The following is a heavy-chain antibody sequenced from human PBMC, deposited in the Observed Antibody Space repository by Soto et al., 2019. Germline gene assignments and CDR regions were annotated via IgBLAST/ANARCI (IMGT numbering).Heavy chain of an antibody. CDR2: IYHSGST. J-gene: IGHJ4*02. Sequence: SETLSLTCAVSGGSISSGGYSWSWIRQPPGKGLEWIGYIYHSGSTYYNPSLKSRVTISVDTSKNQFSLKLSSVTAADTAVDYCMLGSGWKDFDYWGQGTLVTVSS. CDR3: MLGSGWKDFDY. D-gene: IGHD3-22*01. V-gene: IGHV4-30-2*01. CDR1: GGSISSGGYS.